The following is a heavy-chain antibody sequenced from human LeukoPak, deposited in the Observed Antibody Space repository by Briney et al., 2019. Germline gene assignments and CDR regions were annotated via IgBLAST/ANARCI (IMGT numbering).Heavy chain of an antibody. CDR2: IRYDGSNK. V-gene: IGHV3-30*02. CDR1: GFTFSSYG. J-gene: IGHJ4*02. D-gene: IGHD3-22*01. CDR3: AKDSGYYDSSGPDY. Sequence: GGSLRLSCAASGFTFSSYGMHWVRQAPGKGLEWVAFIRYDGSNKYYADSVKGRFTISRDNSQNTLYLQMSSLRVEDTALYYCAKDSGYYDSSGPDYWGQGTLVTVSS.